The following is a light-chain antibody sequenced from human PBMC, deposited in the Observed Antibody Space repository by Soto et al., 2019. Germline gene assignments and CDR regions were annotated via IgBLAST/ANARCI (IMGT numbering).Light chain of an antibody. CDR1: QDITNY. CDR3: QQYDTVPLS. Sequence: IQMTQSPSSLSASIGDRVTITCQASQDITNYLNWYQQRPREAPKLLIYDASNLGRGVPSRFTGSGSGTNFTFTIFSLQPEDVATYYWQQYDTVPLSFGPGTKVDIE. CDR2: DAS. V-gene: IGKV1-33*01. J-gene: IGKJ3*01.